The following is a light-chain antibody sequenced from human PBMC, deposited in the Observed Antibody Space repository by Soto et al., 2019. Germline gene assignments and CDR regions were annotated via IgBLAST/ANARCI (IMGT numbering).Light chain of an antibody. J-gene: IGKJ4*01. CDR3: LQGTDFPLA. CDR2: LAS. V-gene: IGKV1D-12*01. Sequence: DIQMTQSPSSVSASLGDRVTCTCRASQDIYNYLAWYQQKPGKAPKLLIYLASSLQTGVPSRVSDSGTWTDLTLTISSLHPEDFDTYFYLQGTDFPLAFAGGTNV. CDR1: QDIYNY.